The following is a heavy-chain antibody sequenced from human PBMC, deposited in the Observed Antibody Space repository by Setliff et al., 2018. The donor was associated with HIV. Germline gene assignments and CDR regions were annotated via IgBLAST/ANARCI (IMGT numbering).Heavy chain of an antibody. Sequence: SETLSLTCAVYGGSFSGYYWSWIRQPPGKGLEWIGEINHSGSTNYNPSLRSRVSISVDTSKTQFSLKLSSVTAADTAVYYCARVSSTYWGQGTLVTVSS. J-gene: IGHJ4*02. D-gene: IGHD2-15*01. V-gene: IGHV4-34*01. CDR3: ARVSSTY. CDR2: INHSGST. CDR1: GGSFSGYY.